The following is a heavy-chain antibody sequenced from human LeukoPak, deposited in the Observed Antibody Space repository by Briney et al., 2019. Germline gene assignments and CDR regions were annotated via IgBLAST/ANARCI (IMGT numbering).Heavy chain of an antibody. CDR2: IKQDGSEK. Sequence: ETLSLTCTVSGGSITSSSHYWGWIRQPPGKGLEWVANIKQDGSEKYYVDSVKGRFTISRDNAKNSLYLQMNSLRAEDTAVYSCARGHYGMDVWGKGTTVTVSS. CDR3: ARGHYGMDV. CDR1: GGSITSSSHY. J-gene: IGHJ6*04. V-gene: IGHV3-7*01.